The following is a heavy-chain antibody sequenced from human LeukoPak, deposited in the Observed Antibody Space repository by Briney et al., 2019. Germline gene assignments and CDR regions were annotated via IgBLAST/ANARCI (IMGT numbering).Heavy chain of an antibody. CDR2: IKPFNSET. V-gene: IGHV5-51*01. CDR1: GYSFTTFW. D-gene: IGHD2-8*01. Sequence: PGESLKISCRAFGYSFTTFWIAWVRQMPGKGLEWMAIIKPFNSETRFSPSFQGHVTISADKSISTAYLQWSSLKASDTAIYYCARAFCTTDNCDTWFDPWGQGTLVTVS. CDR3: ARAFCTTDNCDTWFDP. J-gene: IGHJ5*02.